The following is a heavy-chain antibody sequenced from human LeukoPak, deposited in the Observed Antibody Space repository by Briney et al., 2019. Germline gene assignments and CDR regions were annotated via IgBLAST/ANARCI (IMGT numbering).Heavy chain of an antibody. CDR1: GFNFRNYA. Sequence: GGSLRLSCAASGFNFRNYAMNWVRQAPGKGLEWVSAISGSGSSTYYADSVKGRFTISRDNSKNTLYLQVNSLRAEDTAEYYCAKDGPASWGYFDYWGQGTLVTVSS. J-gene: IGHJ4*02. CDR3: AKDGPASWGYFDY. CDR2: ISGSGSST. V-gene: IGHV3-23*01. D-gene: IGHD3-16*01.